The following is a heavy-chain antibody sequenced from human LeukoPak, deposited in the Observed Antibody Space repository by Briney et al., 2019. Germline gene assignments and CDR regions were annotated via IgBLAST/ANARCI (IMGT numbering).Heavy chain of an antibody. J-gene: IGHJ4*02. CDR2: INHSGST. Sequence: SETLSLTCAVYGGSFSGYYWSWIRQPPGKGLEWIGEINHSGSTNYNPSLKSRVTISVDTSKNQFSLKLSFVTAADTAVYYCARGFGSGWYHYWGQGTLVTVSS. CDR3: ARGFGSGWYHY. V-gene: IGHV4-34*01. CDR1: GGSFSGYY. D-gene: IGHD6-19*01.